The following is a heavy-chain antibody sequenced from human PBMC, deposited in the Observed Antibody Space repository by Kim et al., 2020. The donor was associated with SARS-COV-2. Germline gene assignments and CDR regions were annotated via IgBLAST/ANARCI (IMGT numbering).Heavy chain of an antibody. J-gene: IGHJ5*02. V-gene: IGHV3-73*01. CDR3: TGYGRLEGWFDP. Sequence: YATSVKGRFTMSRDDSTNTAFLQMNSLKTEDTAVYYCTGYGRLEGWFDPWGQGTPVTVSS. D-gene: IGHD6-13*01.